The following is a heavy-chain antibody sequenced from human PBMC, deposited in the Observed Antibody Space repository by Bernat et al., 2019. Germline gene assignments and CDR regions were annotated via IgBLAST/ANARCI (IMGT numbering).Heavy chain of an antibody. CDR1: GYSFTGFY. D-gene: IGHD3-16*02. Sequence: QAQLVQSGVEVKKAGASVKVSCKASGYSFTGFYIHWVRQAPGQGLEWMGWINPDSGGTNYAQKFQGWVTLTRDTSSSTAYMELNRLRFDDTAIYFCARSFFYALDVWGQGTTVTVPS. CDR3: ARSFFYALDV. CDR2: INPDSGGT. J-gene: IGHJ6*02. V-gene: IGHV1-2*04.